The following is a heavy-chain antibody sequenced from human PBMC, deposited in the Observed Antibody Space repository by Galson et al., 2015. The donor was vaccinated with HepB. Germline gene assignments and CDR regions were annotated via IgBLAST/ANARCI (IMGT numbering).Heavy chain of an antibody. J-gene: IGHJ4*02. D-gene: IGHD2-21*01. Sequence: SLRLSCAASGFTFRSYSMNWVRQAPGKGLEWVSSISRSSSYIYYADSVKGRFTISRDNAKNSLYLQMNSLRAEDTAVYYCARGSIADCGGDCYSWPFDYWGQGTLVTVSS. CDR2: ISRSSSYI. CDR1: GFTFRSYS. V-gene: IGHV3-21*01. CDR3: ARGSIADCGGDCYSWPFDY.